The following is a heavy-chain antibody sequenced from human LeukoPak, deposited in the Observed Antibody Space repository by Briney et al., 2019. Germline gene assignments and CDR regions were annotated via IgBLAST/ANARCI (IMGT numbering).Heavy chain of an antibody. J-gene: IGHJ5*02. CDR2: IYYSGST. Sequence: PSETLSLTCTVSGGSISSSSYYWGWIRQPPGKGLEWIGSIYYSGSTYYNPSLKSRVTMSVDTSKNQFSLKLSSVTAADTAVYYCARVVGSSWYDSNWFDPWGQGTLVTVSS. D-gene: IGHD6-13*01. CDR1: GGSISSSSYY. V-gene: IGHV4-39*07. CDR3: ARVVGSSWYDSNWFDP.